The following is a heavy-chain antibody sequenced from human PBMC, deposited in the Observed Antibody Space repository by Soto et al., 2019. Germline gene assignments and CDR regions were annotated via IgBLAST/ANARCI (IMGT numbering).Heavy chain of an antibody. D-gene: IGHD3-22*01. CDR1: GFTFSSYA. J-gene: IGHJ1*01. Sequence: PGGSLRLSCAASGFTFSSYAMSWVRQAPGKGLEWVSAISGSGGSTYYADSVKGRFTISRDNSKNTLYLQMNSLRAEDTAVYYCAKDPVITMIVHAEYFQHWGQGTLVTVSS. V-gene: IGHV3-23*01. CDR3: AKDPVITMIVHAEYFQH. CDR2: ISGSGGST.